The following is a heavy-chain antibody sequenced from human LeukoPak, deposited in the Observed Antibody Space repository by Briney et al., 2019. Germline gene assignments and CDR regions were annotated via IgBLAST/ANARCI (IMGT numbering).Heavy chain of an antibody. D-gene: IGHD6-13*01. CDR2: IYYSGST. CDR1: GGAISSSSYY. CDR3: ARQQGSWTYYFDY. Sequence: SETLSLTCTVSGGAISSSSYYWGWIRQPPGKGLEWRGSIYYSGSTYYNPSLKSRVTISVDTSTNQFSLKLRSVTAAAPAVYYCARQQGSWTYYFDYWGQGTLVTVSS. J-gene: IGHJ4*02. V-gene: IGHV4-39*01.